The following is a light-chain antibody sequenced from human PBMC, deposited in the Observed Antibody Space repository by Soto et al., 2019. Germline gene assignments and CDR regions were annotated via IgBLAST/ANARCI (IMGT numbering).Light chain of an antibody. CDR2: SVS. Sequence: QSALTQPASVSGSPGQSITISCSGTSSDIGAYNHVAWFQQFPGKTPKLVIYSVSDRPSGISYRFSGSKSANTASLTISGLQADDEADYYCATWDDSLNGHVLGGGTQLTVL. CDR3: ATWDDSLNGHV. CDR1: SSDIGAYNH. V-gene: IGLV2-14*01. J-gene: IGLJ7*01.